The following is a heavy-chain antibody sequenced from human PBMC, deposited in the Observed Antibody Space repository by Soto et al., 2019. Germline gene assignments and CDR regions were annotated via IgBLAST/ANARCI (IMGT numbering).Heavy chain of an antibody. CDR1: GFSLSTSGVG. J-gene: IGHJ6*02. Sequence: SGPTLVNPTQTLTLTCTFSGFSLSTSGVGVGWIRQPPGKALECLALIYWNDDKRYSPSLKSRLTITKDTSKHQVVLTMTIMDPVDTATYYCAHLGTTHYGMDVWGQGTTVTVSS. CDR3: AHLGTTHYGMDV. V-gene: IGHV2-5*01. CDR2: IYWNDDK. D-gene: IGHD2-2*01.